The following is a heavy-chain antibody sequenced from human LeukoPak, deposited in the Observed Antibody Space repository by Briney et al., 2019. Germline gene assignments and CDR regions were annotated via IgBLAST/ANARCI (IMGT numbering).Heavy chain of an antibody. Sequence: GGSLRLSCAASGFTFSNHAMHWVRQAPGKGLEWVAAISYDGSNKFYGDAVKRRITIYRDNYKHTMYLQKNSVRTEDTAVYYCATYQYSSSWTNFDYWGQGSLVSVSS. J-gene: IGHJ4*02. V-gene: IGHV3-30-3*01. CDR3: ATYQYSSSWTNFDY. D-gene: IGHD6-13*01. CDR2: ISYDGSNK. CDR1: GFTFSNHA.